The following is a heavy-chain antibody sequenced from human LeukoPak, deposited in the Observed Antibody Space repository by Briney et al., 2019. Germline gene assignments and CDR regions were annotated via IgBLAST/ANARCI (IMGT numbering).Heavy chain of an antibody. V-gene: IGHV4-61*01. Sequence: SETLSLTCTVSGGSVSSSSSYWGWIRQPPGKGLEWIGYIYYSGSTNYNPSLKSRVTISVDTSKNQFSLKLSSVTAADTAVYYCARSEGVSYYYMDVWGKGTTVTVSS. CDR2: IYYSGST. D-gene: IGHD2-8*01. CDR1: GGSVSSSSSY. CDR3: ARSEGVSYYYMDV. J-gene: IGHJ6*03.